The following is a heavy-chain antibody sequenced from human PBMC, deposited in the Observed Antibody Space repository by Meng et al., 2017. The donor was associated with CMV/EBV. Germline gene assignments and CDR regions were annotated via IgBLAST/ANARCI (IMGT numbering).Heavy chain of an antibody. Sequence: VQLQQWGAGLLKPSETLSLTCAVYGGSFSGYYWSWIRQPPGKGLEWIGEINHSGSTNYNPSLKSRVTISVDTSKNQFSLKLSSVTAADTAVYYCARVTSRVAGAFDYWGQGTLVTVSS. D-gene: IGHD1-14*01. CDR2: INHSGST. J-gene: IGHJ4*02. CDR3: ARVTSRVAGAFDY. V-gene: IGHV4-34*01. CDR1: GGSFSGYY.